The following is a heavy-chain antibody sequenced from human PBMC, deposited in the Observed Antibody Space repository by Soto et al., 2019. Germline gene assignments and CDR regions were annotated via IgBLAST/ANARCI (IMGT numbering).Heavy chain of an antibody. D-gene: IGHD6-19*01. J-gene: IGHJ5*02. V-gene: IGHV4-39*01. CDR2: IYYSGST. CDR1: GGSIISSSYF. CDR3: ARHYSSGSRNWFDP. Sequence: PSETLSLTCIVSGGSIISSSYFWGWVRQPPGKGLEWIGSIYYSGSTYYNPSLRSRVTISVDTSKNQFSLKLSSVTAADTAVFYCARHYSSGSRNWFDPWGQGTLVTVSS.